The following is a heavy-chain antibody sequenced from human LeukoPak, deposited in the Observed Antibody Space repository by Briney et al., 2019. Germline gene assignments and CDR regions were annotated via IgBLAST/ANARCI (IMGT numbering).Heavy chain of an antibody. Sequence: ASVKVSCKASGYTFTGYYTHWVRQAPGQGLEWMGWINPNSGGTNYAQKFQGRVTMTRDTSISTAYMELSRLRSDDTAVYYCAIFPYYYDSSGPYYYYYYMDVWGKGTTVTVSS. V-gene: IGHV1-2*02. J-gene: IGHJ6*03. CDR1: GYTFTGYY. CDR2: INPNSGGT. D-gene: IGHD3-22*01. CDR3: AIFPYYYDSSGPYYYYYYMDV.